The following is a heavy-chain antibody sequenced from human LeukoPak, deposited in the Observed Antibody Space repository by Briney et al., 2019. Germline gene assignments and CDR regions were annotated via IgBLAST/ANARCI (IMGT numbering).Heavy chain of an antibody. CDR3: ATVYSSSPLRPMDV. J-gene: IGHJ6*02. CDR2: ISGSGGGT. V-gene: IGHV3-23*01. D-gene: IGHD2-2*01. Sequence: GGSLRLSCAASGFTFNTYVMSWVRQAPGKGLEWVSAISGSGGGTYYVDSVKGRFTISRDDSKNTLYLQMNSLRAEDTAVYYCATVYSSSPLRPMDVWGQGTTVTVSS. CDR1: GFTFNTYV.